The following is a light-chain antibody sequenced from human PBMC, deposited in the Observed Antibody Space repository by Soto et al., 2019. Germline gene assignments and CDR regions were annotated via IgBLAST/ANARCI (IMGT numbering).Light chain of an antibody. CDR2: DVT. CDR1: TNY. J-gene: IGLJ1*01. CDR3: CSFEGSYISYV. Sequence: HSVLTQPRSVSGSPGQSVTISCSGATNYVSLYQQHRGKARKLIINDVTKRPTADPYRFSGSTPGSTASLTISGLQPTYEADYHCCSFEGSYISYVFGAETKVTVL. V-gene: IGLV2-11*01.